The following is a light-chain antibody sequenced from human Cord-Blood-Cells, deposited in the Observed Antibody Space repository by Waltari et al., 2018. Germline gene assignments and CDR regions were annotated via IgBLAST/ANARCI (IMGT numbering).Light chain of an antibody. V-gene: IGKV1-27*01. J-gene: IGKJ3*01. CDR3: QKYNSALFT. CDR2: AAS. CDR1: QGISNY. Sequence: DIQMTQSPSSLSASVGYRVTITCRASQGISNYLASYQQKPGKVPKLLIYAASTLQSGVPSRFSGSGSGTDFTLTISSLQPEDVATYYCQKYNSALFTFGPGTKVDIK.